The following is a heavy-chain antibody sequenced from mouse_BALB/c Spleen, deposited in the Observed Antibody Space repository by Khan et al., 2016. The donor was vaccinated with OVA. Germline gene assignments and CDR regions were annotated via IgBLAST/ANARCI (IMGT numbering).Heavy chain of an antibody. CDR2: IWTGGIT. CDR3: ARSYDYDVGGFDY. Sequence: QVQLQQSGPGLVAPSQSLSITCTVSGFSLSNYGIHWVRQPPGKGLEWLGVIWTGGITNYNSALMSRLIISKDNSKSQVFLKMNRLQTDDTAIYYWARSYDYDVGGFDYWGQGTLVTVSA. D-gene: IGHD2-4*01. J-gene: IGHJ3*01. CDR1: GFSLSNYG. V-gene: IGHV2-9*02.